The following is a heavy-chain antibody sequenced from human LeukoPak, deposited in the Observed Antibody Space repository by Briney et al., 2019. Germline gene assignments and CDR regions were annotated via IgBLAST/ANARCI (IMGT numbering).Heavy chain of an antibody. CDR1: GGSISSSSYY. V-gene: IGHV4-39*07. CDR3: ARESQVLRYFD. D-gene: IGHD3-9*01. J-gene: IGHJ4*02. Sequence: PSETLSLTCTVSGGSISSSSYYWGWIRQPPGKGLEWIGSIYYSGSTYYNPSLKSRVTISVDTSKNQFSLKLSSVTAADTAVYYCARESQVLRYFDWGQGTLVTVSS. CDR2: IYYSGST.